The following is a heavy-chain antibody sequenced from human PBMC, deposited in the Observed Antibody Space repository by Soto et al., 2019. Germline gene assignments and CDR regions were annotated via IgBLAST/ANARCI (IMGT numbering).Heavy chain of an antibody. CDR3: ARVAASGSGWMYDFGF. V-gene: IGHV4-4*02. Sequence: QVQLQESGPGLVKPSETLSLTCTVSSDSIAGGNWWSWVRQPPGLGLEWRGGVFHTGGTNYNPSLKSRFTMAVDKSKTQFALKLISATSADTAVYYCARVAASGSGWMYDFGFWGQGALCSVSS. J-gene: IGHJ4*02. CDR2: VFHTGGT. D-gene: IGHD6-19*01. CDR1: SDSIAGGNW.